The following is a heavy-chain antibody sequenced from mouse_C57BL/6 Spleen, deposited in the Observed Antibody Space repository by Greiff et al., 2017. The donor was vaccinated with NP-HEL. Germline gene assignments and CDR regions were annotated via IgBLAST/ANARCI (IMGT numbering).Heavy chain of an antibody. CDR3: TRDSVVATNAMDY. V-gene: IGHV5-9-1*02. Sequence: EVKLMKSGEGLVKPGGSLKLSCAASGFTFSSYAMSWVRQTPEKRLEWVAYISSGGDYIYYADPVKGRFTISRDNARNTLYLQMSSLKSEDTAMYYCTRDSVVATNAMDYWGQGTSVTVSS. J-gene: IGHJ4*01. CDR2: ISSGGDYI. CDR1: GFTFSSYA. D-gene: IGHD1-1*01.